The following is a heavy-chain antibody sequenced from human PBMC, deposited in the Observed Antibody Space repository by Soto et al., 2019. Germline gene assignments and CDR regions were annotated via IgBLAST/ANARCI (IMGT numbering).Heavy chain of an antibody. CDR3: AREEAVRIERWFDS. CDR1: WGSISSGVNS. CDR2: IYYSGNT. Sequence: PSETLSLTRSVSWGSISSGVNSWNWIRQHPGKGLDWIEYIYYSGNTYYNPYLKSRVRIPVDTSKNQFSLRLSSVTASDSAVYYCAREEAVRIERWFDSWRQGTLVT. J-gene: IGHJ5*01. D-gene: IGHD3-10*01. V-gene: IGHV4-31*03.